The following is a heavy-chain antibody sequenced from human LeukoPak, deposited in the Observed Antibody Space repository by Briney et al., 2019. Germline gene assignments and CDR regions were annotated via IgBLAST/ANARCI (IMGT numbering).Heavy chain of an antibody. CDR2: IYHTGST. D-gene: IGHD3-10*01. CDR1: GGSISSFY. J-gene: IGHJ6*02. V-gene: IGHV4-59*01. CDR3: ARMTMIRNGAWYYYGMDV. Sequence: SETLSLTCTVSGGSISSFYWSWIRQPPGKGLEWIGYIYHTGSTNFNPSLKSRVTISEDTSKNQFSLKLSPVTAADTAVYYCARMTMIRNGAWYYYGMDVWGQGTTVTVSS.